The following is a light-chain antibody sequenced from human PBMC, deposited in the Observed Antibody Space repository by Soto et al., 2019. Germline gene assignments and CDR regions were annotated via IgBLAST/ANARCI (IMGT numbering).Light chain of an antibody. CDR1: QSVSSSS. Sequence: EIVLTQSPATLSLSPCERATLSCRASQSVSSSSLAWYQQKPGQAPRLLMYDESNRATGIPDRFTGSGSGTDFTLTISRLEPEDFAVYYCQQYGSPITFGQGTRLENK. V-gene: IGKV3-20*01. J-gene: IGKJ5*01. CDR3: QQYGSPIT. CDR2: DES.